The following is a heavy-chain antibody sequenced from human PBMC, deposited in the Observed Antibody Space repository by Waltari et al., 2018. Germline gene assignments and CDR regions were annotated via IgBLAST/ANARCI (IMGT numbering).Heavy chain of an antibody. V-gene: IGHV1-69*13. J-gene: IGHJ4*02. CDR2: IIPIFGTA. CDR1: GGTFSSSA. D-gene: IGHD2-2*01. CDR3: SRSSTSRYPLDY. Sequence: QVQLVQSGAEVKKPGSSVTVSCKASGGTFSSSAISWVRQAPGQGIEWMGGIIPIFGTANYAQKFQGRVTITADESTSTAYMELSSLRSEDTAVYYCSRSSTSRYPLDYWGQGTLVTVSS.